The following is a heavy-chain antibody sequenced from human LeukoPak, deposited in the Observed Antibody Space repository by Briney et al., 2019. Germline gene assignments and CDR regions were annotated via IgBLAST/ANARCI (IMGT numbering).Heavy chain of an antibody. Sequence: SQTPSLTCALSGDSVSSNSAAWNWIRQSPSGGLEWLGRTSYRSRWYNDFALSVKSRITINPDTTKNQFSLRLNSVTPEDTAVYYCARDPAGDLAFDIWGQGTMVTVSS. CDR3: ARDPAGDLAFDI. J-gene: IGHJ3*02. CDR1: GDSVSSNSAA. CDR2: TSYRSRWYN. V-gene: IGHV6-1*01. D-gene: IGHD7-27*01.